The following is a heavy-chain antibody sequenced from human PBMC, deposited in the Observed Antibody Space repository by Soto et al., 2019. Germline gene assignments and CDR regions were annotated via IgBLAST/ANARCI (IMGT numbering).Heavy chain of an antibody. J-gene: IGHJ6*02. D-gene: IGHD5-18*01. V-gene: IGHV4-4*02. Sequence: SETLSLTCAVSDGSISRTNWSSWVLQPPGKGLEWIGEIYHSGSTNYNPSLKSRVTISVDKSKNQFSLKLSSVTAADTAVYYCARTRSGSVSYYYYGMDVWGQGTTVT. CDR2: IYHSGST. CDR3: ARTRSGSVSYYYYGMDV. CDR1: DGSISRTNW.